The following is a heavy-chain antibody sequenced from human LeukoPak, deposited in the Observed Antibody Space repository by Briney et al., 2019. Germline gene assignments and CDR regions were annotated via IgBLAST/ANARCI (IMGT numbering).Heavy chain of an antibody. CDR2: INHSGST. D-gene: IGHD3-3*01. J-gene: IGHJ5*02. V-gene: IGHV4-34*01. CDR1: GGSFSGYY. Sequence: SETLSLTCAVYGGSFSGYYLSWIRQPPGKGLEWVGEINHSGSTNYNPSFMRGVTISVDTSKNQFSLKLSSVTAADTAVYYCAMAGIVIFGVVTSGLWFDPWGQGTLVSVS. CDR3: AMAGIVIFGVVTSGLWFDP.